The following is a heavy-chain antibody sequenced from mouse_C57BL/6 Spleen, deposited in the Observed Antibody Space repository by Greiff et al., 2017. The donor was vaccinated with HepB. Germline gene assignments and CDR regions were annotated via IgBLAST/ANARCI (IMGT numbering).Heavy chain of an antibody. D-gene: IGHD2-1*01. V-gene: IGHV1-80*01. CDR2: IYPGDGDT. CDR3: ARPLYYGSMDY. CDR1: GYAFSSYW. J-gene: IGHJ4*01. Sequence: QVQLQQSGAELVKPGASVKISCKASGYAFSSYWMNWVKQRPGKGLEWIGQIYPGDGDTNYNGKFKGKATLTADKSSSTAYMQLSSLTSEDSAVYFCARPLYYGSMDYWGQGTSVTVSS.